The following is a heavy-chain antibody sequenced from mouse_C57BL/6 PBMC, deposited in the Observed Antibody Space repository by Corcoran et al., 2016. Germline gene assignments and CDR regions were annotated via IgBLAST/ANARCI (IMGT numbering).Heavy chain of an antibody. V-gene: IGHV9-3*01. CDR3: ARSSYYVDY. J-gene: IGHJ2*01. CDR2: INTYSGVP. D-gene: IGHD1-1*01. CDR1: GYTFITYG. Sequence: QIQLVQSGPELKKPGETVKISCKASGYTFITYGMSWVKQAPGKGLKWMGWINTYSGVPTYADDFKGRFAFSLETSASTAYLRINNLKNEDTATYFCARSSYYVDYWGQGTTLTVSS.